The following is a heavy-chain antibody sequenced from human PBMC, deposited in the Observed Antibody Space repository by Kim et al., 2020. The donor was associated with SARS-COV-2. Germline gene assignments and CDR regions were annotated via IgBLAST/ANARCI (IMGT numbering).Heavy chain of an antibody. V-gene: IGHV3-23*01. D-gene: IGHD3-16*01. CDR2: ISGGGVNK. CDR3: AKIGVMDDYKYYYYYGM. J-gene: IGHJ6*01. CDR1: GFTFDIYA. Sequence: GGSLRLSCVGSGFTFDIYAMSWVRQAPGKGLEGVAGISGGGVNKFYADSVMGRFTISRDNSKNTLYLQMNSLRDEDTALYYCAKIGVMDDYKYYYYYGM.